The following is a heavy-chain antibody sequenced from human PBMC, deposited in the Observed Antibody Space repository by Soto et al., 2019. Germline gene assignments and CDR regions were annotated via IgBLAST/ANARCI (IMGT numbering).Heavy chain of an antibody. V-gene: IGHV4-34*01. CDR2: INRSGST. D-gene: IGHD2-2*02. J-gene: IGHJ4*02. CDR3: ATEQMDVATTIREAIPGLAGPNTRPCKLDY. Sequence: NPSETLSLTCAVYGGSFSGYYWNWIRQPPGKGLEWIGEINRSGSTNYNPSLKSRVTISLDTSKNQFSLKLSSVTAADTAVYFCATEQMDVATTIREAIPGLAGPNTRPCKLDYWGQGTPVTVSS. CDR1: GGSFSGYY.